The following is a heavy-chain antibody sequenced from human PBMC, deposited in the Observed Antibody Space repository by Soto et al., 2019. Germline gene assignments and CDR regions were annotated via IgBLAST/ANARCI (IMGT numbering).Heavy chain of an antibody. CDR3: ARDLRSYYGSGSYSYMDV. Sequence: GGSLRLSCAASGFTFSSYAMHWVRQAPGKGLEWVAVISYDGSNKYYADSVKGRFTISRDNSKNTLYLQMNSLRAEDTAVYYCARDLRSYYGSGSYSYMDVWGQGTTVTVPS. D-gene: IGHD3-10*01. CDR2: ISYDGSNK. J-gene: IGHJ6*02. CDR1: GFTFSSYA. V-gene: IGHV3-30-3*01.